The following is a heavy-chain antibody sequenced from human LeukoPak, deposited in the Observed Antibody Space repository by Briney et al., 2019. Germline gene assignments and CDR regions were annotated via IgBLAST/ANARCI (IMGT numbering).Heavy chain of an antibody. J-gene: IGHJ4*02. Sequence: SETLSLTCTVSGYSLSSGYYWGWIRQPPGKGLEWIGSVDHSGGTYYSPSLRSRVSISVDTSKNQFSLKLSSVTAADTAVYSCAGFTFFRGVITFDYWGQGTLVTVSS. CDR1: GYSLSSGYY. CDR2: VDHSGGT. D-gene: IGHD3-10*01. V-gene: IGHV4-38-2*02. CDR3: AGFTFFRGVITFDY.